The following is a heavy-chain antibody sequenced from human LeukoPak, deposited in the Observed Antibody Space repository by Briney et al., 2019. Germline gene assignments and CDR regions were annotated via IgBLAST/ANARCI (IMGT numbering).Heavy chain of an antibody. D-gene: IGHD6-6*01. Sequence: PGGSLRLSCAASGFTFSSYAMHWVRQAPGKGLEWVAVISYDGSNKYYADSVRGRFSISRDNAKNTLYLQMNSLRAEDTAVYYCARGLSGYASSLGYWGQGTLVTISS. CDR2: ISYDGSNK. J-gene: IGHJ4*02. CDR3: ARGLSGYASSLGY. CDR1: GFTFSSYA. V-gene: IGHV3-30*04.